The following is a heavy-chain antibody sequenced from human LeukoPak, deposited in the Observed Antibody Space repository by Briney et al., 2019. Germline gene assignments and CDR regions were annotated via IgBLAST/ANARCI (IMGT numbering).Heavy chain of an antibody. D-gene: IGHD6-13*01. CDR3: AKTSQQLDWFDP. CDR1: GFTFNNYA. V-gene: IGHV3-23*01. J-gene: IGHJ5*02. CDR2: ISGGGST. Sequence: PGGSLRLSCAASGFTFNNYAMTWVRQAPGKGLEWVSAISGGGSTYYTDSVKGRFTISRDNSKNALYLQMNSLRAEDRAVYYCAKTSQQLDWFDPWGQGTLVTVSS.